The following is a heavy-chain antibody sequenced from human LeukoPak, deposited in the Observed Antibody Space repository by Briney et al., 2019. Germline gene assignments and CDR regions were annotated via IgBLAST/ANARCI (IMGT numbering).Heavy chain of an antibody. V-gene: IGHV3-30*04. J-gene: IGHJ3*01. CDR3: ARETHDALDL. CDR1: GFTISGDA. CDR2: ISFDGTNK. Sequence: PGTSLRLSCTASGFTISGDAMHWVRQAPGKGLQWVADISFDGTNKNYADSVKGRFTISRDNSKNTLFLQMNSLTTDDTALFYCARETHDALDLWGAGTLVTVSS.